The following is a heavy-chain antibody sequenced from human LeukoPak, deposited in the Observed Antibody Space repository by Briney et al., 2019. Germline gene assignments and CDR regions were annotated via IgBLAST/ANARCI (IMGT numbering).Heavy chain of an antibody. D-gene: IGHD6-13*01. CDR1: GLTFSSYG. V-gene: IGHV3-30*02. Sequence: GGSLRLSCAASGLTFSSYGMHWVRQAPGKGLEWVAFIRYDGSNKYYADSVKGRFTISRDNSKNTLYLQMNSLRAEDTAVYYCAKDLDSSPTPDFDYWGQGTLVTVSS. CDR3: AKDLDSSPTPDFDY. J-gene: IGHJ4*02. CDR2: IRYDGSNK.